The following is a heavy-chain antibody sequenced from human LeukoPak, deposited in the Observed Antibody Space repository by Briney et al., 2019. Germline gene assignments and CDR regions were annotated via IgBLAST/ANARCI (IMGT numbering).Heavy chain of an antibody. CDR3: ARARRDGYNHLDY. CDR1: GGSVSSYY. J-gene: IGHJ4*02. Sequence: SETLSLTCTVSGGSVSSYYWSWIRQPPGKGLEWIGYIYNSGSTNYNPSLKSRVTMSLGTSKNHFSLKLSSVTAADTAMYYCARARRDGYNHLDYWGQGTLVTVSS. CDR2: IYNSGST. D-gene: IGHD5-24*01. V-gene: IGHV4-59*02.